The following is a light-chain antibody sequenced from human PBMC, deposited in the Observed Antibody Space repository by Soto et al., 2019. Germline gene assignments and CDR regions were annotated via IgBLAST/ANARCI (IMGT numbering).Light chain of an antibody. J-gene: IGLJ2*01. CDR1: KLGDKY. CDR2: QDS. CDR3: QAWDSSTSVV. V-gene: IGLV3-1*01. Sequence: SYELTQPPSVSVSPGQTASITCSGDKLGDKYACWYQQKPGQSPVLVIYQDSKRPSGIPERFSGSNSGNTATLTISGTQAMDEADYYCQAWDSSTSVVFGGGTKHRP.